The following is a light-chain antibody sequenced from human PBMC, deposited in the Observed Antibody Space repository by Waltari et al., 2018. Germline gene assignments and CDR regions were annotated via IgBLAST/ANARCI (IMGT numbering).Light chain of an antibody. Sequence: DIQMTQSLSSLPASVVDRFTITSRASHGISNSLAWYQQKPGKAPKLLVYTTSNLETGVPSRFSGSGSGTDYSLTISSLQPEDFATYYCQQYYSTPTFGGGTKVEIK. J-gene: IGKJ4*01. CDR2: TTS. V-gene: IGKV1-NL1*01. CDR1: HGISNS. CDR3: QQYYSTPT.